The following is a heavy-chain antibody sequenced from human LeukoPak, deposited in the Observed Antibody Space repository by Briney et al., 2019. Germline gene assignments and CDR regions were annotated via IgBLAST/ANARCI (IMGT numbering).Heavy chain of an antibody. CDR2: INHSGST. CDR1: GGSFSGYY. D-gene: IGHD6-13*01. Sequence: SETLSLTCAVYGGSFSGYYWSWIRQPPGKGLEWIGEINHSGSTNYNPSLKSRVAISVDTSKNQFSLKLSSVTAADTAVYYCARDSSSWEGFDIWGQGTMVTVSS. CDR3: ARDSSSWEGFDI. J-gene: IGHJ3*02. V-gene: IGHV4-34*01.